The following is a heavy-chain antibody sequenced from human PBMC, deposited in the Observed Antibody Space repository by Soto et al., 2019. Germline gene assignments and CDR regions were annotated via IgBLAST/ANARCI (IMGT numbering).Heavy chain of an antibody. V-gene: IGHV3-11*01. J-gene: IGHJ4*02. CDR1: GFTFSDY. CDR3: ARDTVVFDY. CDR2: ISSSGSTI. D-gene: IGHD4-17*01. Sequence: QVQRVESGGGLVKPGGSLRLSCAASGFTFSDYMSWIRQAPGKGLEWVSYISSSGSTIYYAVSVRGRFTISRDNAKNSLYLQMNSLRAEDTAVYYCARDTVVFDYWGQGPLVPVSS.